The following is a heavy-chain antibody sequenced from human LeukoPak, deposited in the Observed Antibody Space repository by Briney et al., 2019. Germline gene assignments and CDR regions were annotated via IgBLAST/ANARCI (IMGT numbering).Heavy chain of an antibody. Sequence: EASVKVSCKASGYSFVGYGITWVRQAPGQGLEWMGWINPNSGVTNYAQKFQGRVTMTRDTSISTAYMELSSLRSDDTAVYYCARVGVEGASCYDYWGQGTLVTVSS. J-gene: IGHJ4*02. CDR3: ARVGVEGASCYDY. D-gene: IGHD2-2*01. CDR1: GYSFVGYG. V-gene: IGHV1-2*02. CDR2: INPNSGVT.